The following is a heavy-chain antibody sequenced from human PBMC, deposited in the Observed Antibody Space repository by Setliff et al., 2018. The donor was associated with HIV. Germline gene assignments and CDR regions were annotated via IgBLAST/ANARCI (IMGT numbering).Heavy chain of an antibody. J-gene: IGHJ2*01. D-gene: IGHD3-10*01. CDR1: GGSMSPYY. CDR2: VYASAYS. CDR3: ARDWVTRSNYYGSGSPWYFDF. Sequence: PSETLSLTCTVSGGSMSPYYWNWIRQPAGKGLEWIGRVYASAYSSYNPSLKSRVTMSVDTSQNQFSLKLRSVNAADTAVYYCARDWVTRSNYYGSGSPWYFDFWGRGILVTVSS. V-gene: IGHV4-4*07.